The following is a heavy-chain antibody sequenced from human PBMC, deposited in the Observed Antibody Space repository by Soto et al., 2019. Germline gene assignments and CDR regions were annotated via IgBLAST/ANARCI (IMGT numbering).Heavy chain of an antibody. Sequence: GGSLRLSCAASGFTFSSYGMHWVRQAPGKGLEWVAVIWYDGSNKYYADSVKGRFTISRDNSKNTLYLQMNSLRAEDTAVYYCARDLVARSYYYYYGMDVWGQGTTVTAP. CDR3: ARDLVARSYYYYYGMDV. V-gene: IGHV3-33*01. CDR1: GFTFSSYG. J-gene: IGHJ6*02. CDR2: IWYDGSNK. D-gene: IGHD2-8*02.